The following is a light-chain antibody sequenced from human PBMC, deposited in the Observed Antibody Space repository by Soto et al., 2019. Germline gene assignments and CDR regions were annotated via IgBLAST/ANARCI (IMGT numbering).Light chain of an antibody. Sequence: QSVLTQPPSVSGAPGQRVTISCTGSSSNIGAGYDVHWYQQLPGTAPKLLIYGNSNRPSGVPDRFSGSKSGTSASLAITGLQAEDEADYYCQSYDSSLSCVCGTGTKLTVL. CDR2: GNS. CDR1: SSNIGAGYD. CDR3: QSYDSSLSCV. V-gene: IGLV1-40*01. J-gene: IGLJ1*01.